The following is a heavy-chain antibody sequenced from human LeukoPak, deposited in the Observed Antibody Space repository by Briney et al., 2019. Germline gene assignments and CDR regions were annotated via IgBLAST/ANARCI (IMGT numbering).Heavy chain of an antibody. CDR3: ARVVPAAILDY. CDR1: GFTFSSYA. J-gene: IGHJ4*02. Sequence: PGGSLRLSCAASGFTFSSYAMSWVRQAPGKGLEWIGRIYTSGSTNYNPSLKSRVTISVDTSKNQFSLKLSSVTAADTAVYYCARVVPAAILDYWGQGTLVTVSS. D-gene: IGHD2-2*01. V-gene: IGHV4-4*08. CDR2: IYTSGST.